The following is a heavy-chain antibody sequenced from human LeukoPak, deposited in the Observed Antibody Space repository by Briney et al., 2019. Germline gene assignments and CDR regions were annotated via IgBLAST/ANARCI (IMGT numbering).Heavy chain of an antibody. V-gene: IGHV3-21*01. J-gene: IGHJ6*02. D-gene: IGHD3-22*01. CDR3: ASPYDRSGYSYYYYGMDV. CDR2: ISSSSSYI. CDR1: GFTFSSYS. Sequence: GGSLRLSCAASGFTFSSYSMNWVRQAPGKGLEWVSSISSSSSYIYYADSVKGRFTISRDNAKNSLYLQMNSLRAEDTAVYYCASPYDRSGYSYYYYGMDVWGQGTTVTVSS.